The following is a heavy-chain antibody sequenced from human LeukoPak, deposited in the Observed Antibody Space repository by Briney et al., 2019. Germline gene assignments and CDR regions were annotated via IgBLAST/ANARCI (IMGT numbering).Heavy chain of an antibody. V-gene: IGHV3-48*01. CDR3: AREHTPFGSGCTAAY. CDR1: GFTFSSYG. J-gene: IGHJ4*02. CDR2: ISPSSSTI. D-gene: IGHD6-19*01. Sequence: GGSLRLSCAASGFTFSSYGMNWVRQAPGKGLEWVSFISPSSSTIYYADSGKGRFTISRDNAKNSLYLQMNSLRAEDTAVYYCAREHTPFGSGCTAAYWGQGTLVTVSS.